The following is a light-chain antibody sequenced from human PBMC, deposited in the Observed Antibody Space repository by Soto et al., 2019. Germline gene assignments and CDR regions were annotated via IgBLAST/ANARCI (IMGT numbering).Light chain of an antibody. J-gene: IGKJ1*01. CDR2: QAS. V-gene: IGKV1-5*03. CDR3: QQYNAYSQA. CDR1: ESVSRW. Sequence: DIQMTQSPSTLSASVGDRVTITCRASESVSRWLAWYRQKPGRTPKLLIYQASTLETGVPSRVSGRGSGTEFTPTIRSLQPDDFATYYCQQYNAYSQAFGQGTKVDIK.